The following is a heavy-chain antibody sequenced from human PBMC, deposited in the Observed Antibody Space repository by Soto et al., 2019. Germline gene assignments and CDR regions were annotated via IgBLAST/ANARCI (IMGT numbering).Heavy chain of an antibody. V-gene: IGHV4-39*01. CDR3: ARHLTIRITMIVAQNWFDP. J-gene: IGHJ5*02. CDR2: IYYSGST. D-gene: IGHD3-22*01. CDR1: GGSISSSSYY. Sequence: SSETLSLTCTVSGGSISSSSYYWGWIRQPPGKGLEWIGSIYYSGSTYYNPSLKSRVTISVDTSKNQFSLKLSSVTAADTAVYYCARHLTIRITMIVAQNWFDPWGQGTXVTVSS.